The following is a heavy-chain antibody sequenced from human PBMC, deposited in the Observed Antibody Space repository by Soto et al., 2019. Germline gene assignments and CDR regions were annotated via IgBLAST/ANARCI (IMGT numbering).Heavy chain of an antibody. V-gene: IGHV3-30*18. D-gene: IGHD3-10*01. Sequence: HPGGSLRLSCAGSGFTFRWFGMSWVRQAPGKGLEWVARISNDGSNEYYVDSVKGRFTISRDNSKNTLYLQMDSLRAEDTAVYYCAKGEVRGIIPSYFDYWGLGTLVTVSS. CDR2: ISNDGSNE. CDR1: GFTFRWFG. J-gene: IGHJ4*02. CDR3: AKGEVRGIIPSYFDY.